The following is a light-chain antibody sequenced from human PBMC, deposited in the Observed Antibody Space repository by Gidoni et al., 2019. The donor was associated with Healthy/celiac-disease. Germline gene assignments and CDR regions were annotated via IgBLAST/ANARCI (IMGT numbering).Light chain of an antibody. CDR3: MQALQTPA. CDR2: LGS. V-gene: IGKV2-28*01. CDR1: QSLLHSTGYNY. J-gene: IGKJ1*01. Sequence: DNVMTQSRLSLPVTPGEPASISCRSSQSLLHSTGYNYLDWYLQKPGQSPQLLIYLGSNRASGVPERFSGSGSGTDFTLKISRVEAEDVGVYYCMQALQTPAFGQGTKVEIK.